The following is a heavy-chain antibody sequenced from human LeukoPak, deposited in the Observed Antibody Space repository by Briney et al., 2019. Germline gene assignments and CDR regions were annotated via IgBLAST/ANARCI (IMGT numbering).Heavy chain of an antibody. J-gene: IGHJ6*03. CDR2: IYTSGST. D-gene: IGHD3-3*01. Sequence: TLSLTCTVSGGSISSGSYYWSWIRQPAGKGLEWIGRIYTSGSTNYNPSLKSRVTISVDTSKNQFSLKLSSVTAADTAVYYCARGATLRDYDFWSGYYYYYMDVWGKGTTVTVSS. CDR1: GGSISSGSYY. V-gene: IGHV4-61*02. CDR3: ARGATLRDYDFWSGYYYYYMDV.